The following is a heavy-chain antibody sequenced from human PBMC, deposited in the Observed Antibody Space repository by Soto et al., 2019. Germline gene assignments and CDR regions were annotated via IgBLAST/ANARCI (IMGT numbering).Heavy chain of an antibody. D-gene: IGHD2-21*02. J-gene: IGHJ4*02. Sequence: SETLSLTCAVSGYSISSGYYWGWIRQPPGKGLEWIGSIYHSGSTYYNPSLKSRVTISVDTSKNQFSLKLSSVTAADTAVYYCARDGTAYCGGDCYTDYGGQGTLVTVSS. CDR2: IYHSGST. CDR1: GYSISSGYY. V-gene: IGHV4-38-2*02. CDR3: ARDGTAYCGGDCYTDY.